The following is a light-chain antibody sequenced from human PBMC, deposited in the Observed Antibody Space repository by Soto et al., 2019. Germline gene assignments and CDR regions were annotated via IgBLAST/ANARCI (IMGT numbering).Light chain of an antibody. V-gene: IGKV1-5*01. CDR3: QAYNSYSPWT. CDR2: DAS. CDR1: QSISSW. J-gene: IGKJ1*01. Sequence: DIQMTQSPSTLSASVGDRVTITCRASQSISSWLAWYQQKPGKAPKLLTYDASSLESGGPPRFSGSGSGTEFTLSISSLQADACATYYCQAYNSYSPWTFGQGNKVEIK.